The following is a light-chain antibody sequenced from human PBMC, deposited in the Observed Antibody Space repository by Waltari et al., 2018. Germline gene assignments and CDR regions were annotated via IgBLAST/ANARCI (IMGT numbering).Light chain of an antibody. V-gene: IGLV3-21*02. Sequence: SYELTQPPSVSVAPGQTARITCDGDKIGSKNVHWSQHKPGQAPVLVGYDDGDRPSGIPERFSGSNSGNTAALTISRVDAGDEAEYYCQVWDSGSDHYVFGTVTKVTVL. J-gene: IGLJ1*01. CDR2: DDG. CDR3: QVWDSGSDHYV. CDR1: KIGSKN.